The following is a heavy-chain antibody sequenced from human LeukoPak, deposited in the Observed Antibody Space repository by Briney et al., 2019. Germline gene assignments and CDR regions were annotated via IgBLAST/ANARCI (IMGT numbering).Heavy chain of an antibody. CDR3: AKGFIPAAENY. V-gene: IGHV3-23*01. J-gene: IGHJ4*02. CDR2: ISDIGGDT. CDR1: GFSFSIYA. Sequence: GGSLRLSCAATGFSFSIYAMSWVRQAPGKGLEWVSAISDIGGDTYYADSVKGRFTISRDNSKNTLYPQMNSLRAEDTAEYYCAKGFIPAAENYWGQGTLVTVSS. D-gene: IGHD6-25*01.